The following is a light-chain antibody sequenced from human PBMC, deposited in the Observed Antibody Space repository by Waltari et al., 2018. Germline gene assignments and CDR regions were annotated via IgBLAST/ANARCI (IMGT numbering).Light chain of an antibody. CDR2: AAS. Sequence: DIQMTQSPSSVSASVGDNVTITCRASQGVSSWLGWYQNKPGKAPTLLIYAASTLQGGVPSRFSGRGYGTEFTLTITNLQPEDFALYFCQQSNSFPLTFGGGTKVEI. V-gene: IGKV1-12*01. CDR3: QQSNSFPLT. J-gene: IGKJ4*01. CDR1: QGVSSW.